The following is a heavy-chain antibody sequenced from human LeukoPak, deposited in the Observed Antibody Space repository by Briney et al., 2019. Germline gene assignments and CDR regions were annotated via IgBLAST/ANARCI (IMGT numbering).Heavy chain of an antibody. Sequence: PSQTLSLTCTVSGGSISSGDYYWSWIRQPPGKGLEWIGYIYYSGSTYYNPSLKSRVTISVDTSKNQFSLKLSSVTAADTAVYYCARDRSYYDSSGYHPYLTPNAFDIWGQGTMVTVSS. CDR2: IYYSGST. CDR1: GGSISSGDYY. D-gene: IGHD3-22*01. J-gene: IGHJ3*02. CDR3: ARDRSYYDSSGYHPYLTPNAFDI. V-gene: IGHV4-30-4*01.